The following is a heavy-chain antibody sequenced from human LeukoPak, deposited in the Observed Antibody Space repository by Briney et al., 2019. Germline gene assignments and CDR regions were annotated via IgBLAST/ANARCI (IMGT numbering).Heavy chain of an antibody. V-gene: IGHV3-7*01. D-gene: IGHD3-3*01. CDR1: GFTFSSYW. CDR3: ARVASITIFGVALLDAFDI. J-gene: IGHJ3*02. Sequence: GGSLRLSCAASGFTFSSYWMSWVRQAPGKGLEWVANIKQDGSEKYYVDSVKGRFTISRDNAKNSLYLQMNSLRAEDMAVYYCARVASITIFGVALLDAFDIWGQGTMVTVSS. CDR2: IKQDGSEK.